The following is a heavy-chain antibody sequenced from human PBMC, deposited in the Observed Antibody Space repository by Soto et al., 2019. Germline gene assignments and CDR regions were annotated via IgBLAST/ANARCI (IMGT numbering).Heavy chain of an antibody. CDR2: ISYDGSNK. Sequence: GGSLRLSCAASGFTFSSYGMHWVRQAPGKGLEWVAVISYDGSNKYYADSVKGRFTISRDNSKNTLYLQMNSLRAEDTAVYYCAKEDVTYYYGSGSYSTFDYWGQGTLVTVSS. V-gene: IGHV3-30*18. CDR3: AKEDVTYYYGSGSYSTFDY. J-gene: IGHJ4*02. D-gene: IGHD3-10*01. CDR1: GFTFSSYG.